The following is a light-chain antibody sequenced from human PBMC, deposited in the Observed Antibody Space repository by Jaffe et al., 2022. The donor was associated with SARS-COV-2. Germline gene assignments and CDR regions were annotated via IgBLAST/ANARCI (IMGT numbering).Light chain of an antibody. V-gene: IGKV3-15*01. J-gene: IGKJ1*01. CDR1: QSVSSK. Sequence: EVVMTQFPATLSASPGERVTLSCRASQSVSSKLAWYQQKPGQAPRLLIYGASTRATGIPVRFSGSGSGTEFSLTISSLQSEDFAVYYCQQYDNWPPWTFGQGTKVDIK. CDR2: GAS. CDR3: QQYDNWPPWT.